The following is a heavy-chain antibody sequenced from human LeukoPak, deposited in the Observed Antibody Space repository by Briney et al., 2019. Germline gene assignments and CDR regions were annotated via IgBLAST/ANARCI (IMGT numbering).Heavy chain of an antibody. V-gene: IGHV4-31*03. Sequence: PQTLSLTCTVSGGSISSGGYYWSWIRQHPGKGLEWIGYIYYSGSTYYNPSLKSRVTISVDTSKNQFSLKLSSVTAADTAVYYCARIVVPAATLDHYYYYYGMDVWGQGTTVTVSS. D-gene: IGHD2-2*01. CDR3: ARIVVPAATLDHYYYYYGMDV. CDR2: IYYSGST. J-gene: IGHJ6*02. CDR1: GGSISSGGYY.